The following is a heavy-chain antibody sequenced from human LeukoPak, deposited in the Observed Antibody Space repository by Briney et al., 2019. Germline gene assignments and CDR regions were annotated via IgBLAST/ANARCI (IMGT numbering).Heavy chain of an antibody. CDR1: GFTVSSNY. V-gene: IGHV3-66*01. CDR2: IYSGGST. D-gene: IGHD7-27*01. Sequence: PGGSLRLSCAASGFTVSSNYMSWVRQAPGKGLEWVSVIYSGGSTDYADSVKGRFTISRDKSKNTLFLQMNSLRAEDTAVYYCARADATGGPYDYWGQGTLVTVSS. J-gene: IGHJ4*02. CDR3: ARADATGGPYDY.